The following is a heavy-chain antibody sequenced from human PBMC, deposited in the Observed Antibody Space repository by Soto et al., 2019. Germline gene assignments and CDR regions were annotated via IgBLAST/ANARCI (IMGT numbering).Heavy chain of an antibody. J-gene: IGHJ5*02. CDR1: GGTFSSYA. Sequence: QVQLVQSGAEVKKPGSSVKVSCKASGGTFSSYAISWVRQAPGQGLEWMGGIIPIFGTANYAQKFQGRVTITADKSTSTAYMELSSLRSEDTVVYYCASGGMAGSPHYPRGSRFDPWGQGTLVTVSS. V-gene: IGHV1-69*06. CDR2: IIPIFGTA. D-gene: IGHD1-26*01. CDR3: ASGGMAGSPHYPRGSRFDP.